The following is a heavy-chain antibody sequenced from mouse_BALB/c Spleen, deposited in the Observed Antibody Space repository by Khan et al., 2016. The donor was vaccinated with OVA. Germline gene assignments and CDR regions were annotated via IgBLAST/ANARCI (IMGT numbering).Heavy chain of an antibody. CDR3: ARSVTITTVVATDFDY. CDR1: GYSITSDYA. V-gene: IGHV3-2*02. J-gene: IGHJ2*01. Sequence: EVKLEESGPGLVKPSQSLSLTCTVTGYSITSDYAWNWIRQFPGNKLEWVGYISYSGRTSYNPSLKSRISITRDTSKNQFFLQLSSVTTEDTATYYWARSVTITTVVATDFDYWGQGTTLTVSS. CDR2: ISYSGRT. D-gene: IGHD1-1*01.